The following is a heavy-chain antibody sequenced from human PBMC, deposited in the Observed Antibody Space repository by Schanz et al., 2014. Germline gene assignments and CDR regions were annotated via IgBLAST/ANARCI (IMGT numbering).Heavy chain of an antibody. CDR2: ISGYNGNT. D-gene: IGHD3-3*01. CDR1: GYTFISYG. V-gene: IGHV1-18*01. J-gene: IGHJ5*02. CDR3: ARESVSRTRWFDP. Sequence: QVQLVQSGAEVKKPGASVKVTCKTSGYTFISYGVAWVRQAPGQGLEWMGWISGYNGNTNYAQKFQGRVTMTTDTSTSTAYMELRNLRSDDTAVYYCARESVSRTRWFDPWGQGTLVTVSS.